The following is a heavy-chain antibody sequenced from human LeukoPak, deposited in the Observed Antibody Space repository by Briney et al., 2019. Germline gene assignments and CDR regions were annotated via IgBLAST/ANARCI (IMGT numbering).Heavy chain of an antibody. V-gene: IGHV3-48*01. J-gene: IGHJ4*02. D-gene: IGHD4-11*01. CDR1: GFTFSSYS. Sequence: GGSLRLSCAASGFTFSSYSMNWVRQAPGKGLEWVSYISSSSSTIYYADSVKGRFTISRDNSKNTLYLQMNSLRAEDTAVYYCARDHSNYFDYWGQGTLVTVSS. CDR3: ARDHSNYFDY. CDR2: ISSSSSTI.